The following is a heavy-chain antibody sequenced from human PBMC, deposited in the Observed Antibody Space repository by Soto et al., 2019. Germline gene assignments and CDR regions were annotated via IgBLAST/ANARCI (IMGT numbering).Heavy chain of an antibody. V-gene: IGHV3-48*03. J-gene: IGHJ4*02. CDR3: ARESIGCGGDCLDY. Sequence: GGSLRLSCAVSGFTFSNYEWNWVRQAPGKGLEWISYIDTSGDAMFYADSVKGRFAVSRDNTMNSLYLQMNSLRAEDTAAYYCARESIGCGGDCLDYWGQGTLVTVSS. CDR1: GFTFSNYE. D-gene: IGHD2-21*01. CDR2: IDTSGDAM.